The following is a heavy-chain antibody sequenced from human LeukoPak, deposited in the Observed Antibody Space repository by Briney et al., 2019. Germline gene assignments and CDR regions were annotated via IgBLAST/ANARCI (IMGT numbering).Heavy chain of an antibody. CDR3: ARDHSYYFGSQTSTLDA. J-gene: IGHJ6*02. CDR1: GASISTGGFY. CDR2: IYYTGSV. D-gene: IGHD3-10*01. V-gene: IGHV4-31*03. Sequence: SETLSHTCTISGASISTGGFYWTWIRQPPGEGLEWIGYIYYTGSVDYNASLKSRLTISLDTSKNRFSLKLNSVTAADTAVYYCARDHSYYFGSQTSTLDAWGQGTAVTVSS.